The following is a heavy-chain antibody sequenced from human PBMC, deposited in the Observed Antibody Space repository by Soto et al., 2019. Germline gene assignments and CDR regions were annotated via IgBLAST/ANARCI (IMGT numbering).Heavy chain of an antibody. CDR2: ISSSSSTI. CDR3: ARNLQLERRPNWFDP. CDR1: GFTFSSYS. Sequence: EVQLVESGGGLVQPGGSLRLSCAASGFTFSSYSVNWVRQAPGKGLEWVSYISSSSSTIYYADSVKGRFTISRDNAKNSLYLQMNSLRAEDTAVYYCARNLQLERRPNWFDPWGQGTLVTVSS. V-gene: IGHV3-48*01. D-gene: IGHD1-1*01. J-gene: IGHJ5*02.